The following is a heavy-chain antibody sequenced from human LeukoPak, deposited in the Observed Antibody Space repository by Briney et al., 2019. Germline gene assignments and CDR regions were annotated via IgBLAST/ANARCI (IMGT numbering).Heavy chain of an antibody. D-gene: IGHD3-9*01. CDR3: ARFPDILTGYSD. CDR1: GYTFTGYY. Sequence: ASVKVSCKASGYTFTGYYMHWVRQAPGQGLEWMGWINPNSGGTNYAQKFQGRVTMTRDTSISTAYMELSRPRSDDTAVYYCARFPDILTGYSDWGQGTLVTVSS. V-gene: IGHV1-2*02. J-gene: IGHJ4*02. CDR2: INPNSGGT.